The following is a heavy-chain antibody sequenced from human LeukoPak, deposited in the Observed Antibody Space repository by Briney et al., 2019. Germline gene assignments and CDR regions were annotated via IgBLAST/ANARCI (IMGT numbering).Heavy chain of an antibody. V-gene: IGHV4-4*09. D-gene: IGHD5-12*01. CDR1: GGFISNNY. Sequence: PSETLSLTCTVSGGFISNNYWSWIRQPPGKGLEWIGYIYFSGSTNYNPSLKSRVTISIDTSKKQFSLKLSSVTAADTAVYYCARGARGRPVPYFNYWGQGTLVTVSS. J-gene: IGHJ4*02. CDR2: IYFSGST. CDR3: ARGARGRPVPYFNY.